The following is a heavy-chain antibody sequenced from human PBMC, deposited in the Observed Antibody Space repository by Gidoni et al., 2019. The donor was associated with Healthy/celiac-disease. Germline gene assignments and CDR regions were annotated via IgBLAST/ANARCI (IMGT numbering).Heavy chain of an antibody. J-gene: IGHJ4*02. CDR3: ARFHWARGGTEFSDY. CDR2: IIPIFGTA. CDR1: GGTFTSYA. V-gene: IGHV1-69*01. D-gene: IGHD3-9*01. Sequence: QVQLVQSGAEVKKPGSSVQVSCEASGGTFTSYAISWWRQAPGQGLEWMGGIIPIFGTANYAQKFQGRVTITADEATSTAYMELSSLRSEDTAVYYCARFHWARGGTEFSDYWGQGTLVTVSS.